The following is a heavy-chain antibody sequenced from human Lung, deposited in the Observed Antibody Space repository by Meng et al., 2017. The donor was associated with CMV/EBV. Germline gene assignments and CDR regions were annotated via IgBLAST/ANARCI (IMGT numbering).Heavy chain of an antibody. CDR3: ARDSPLDGYSLLDY. J-gene: IGHJ4*02. V-gene: IGHV7-4-1*02. CDR1: GYTFTSYA. D-gene: IGHD5-24*01. CDR2: INTNTGNP. Sequence: QGQLVQSGSQLKKPGASVKVSCKASGYTFTSYAMNWVLQAPGQGLEWMGWINTNTGNPTYAQGFTGRFVFSLDTSVSTAYLQISSLKAEDTAVYYCARDSPLDGYSLLDYWGQGTLVTVSS.